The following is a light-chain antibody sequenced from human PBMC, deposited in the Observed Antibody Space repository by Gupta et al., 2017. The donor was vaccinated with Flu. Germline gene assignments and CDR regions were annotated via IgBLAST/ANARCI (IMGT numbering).Light chain of an antibody. Sequence: DIQMTQSPSSLSVSVGDRVTITCRASQDINKYLNWYQQKPGKAPKLLIYDVSKVEKGGSSRFSGSGSGTDFTFTISSLQPEDFATYYCQQYVDLPYTFGQGTXLEIK. V-gene: IGKV1-33*01. CDR2: DVS. CDR3: QQYVDLPYT. CDR1: QDINKY. J-gene: IGKJ2*01.